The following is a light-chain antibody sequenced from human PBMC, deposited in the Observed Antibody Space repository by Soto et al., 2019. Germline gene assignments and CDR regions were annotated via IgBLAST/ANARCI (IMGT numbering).Light chain of an antibody. CDR2: DVS. V-gene: IGLV2-14*01. CDR1: SSDVCCYNY. CDR3: SSYTSSTTPYV. J-gene: IGLJ1*01. Sequence: LTQPAPVSGSPGQSSTISRTGNSSDVCCYNYVSWYQQHPGKAPKLMIYDVSNRPSGVSNRFSGSKSGNTASLTISGLQAEDEADYYCSSYTSSTTPYVFGTGTKVTVL.